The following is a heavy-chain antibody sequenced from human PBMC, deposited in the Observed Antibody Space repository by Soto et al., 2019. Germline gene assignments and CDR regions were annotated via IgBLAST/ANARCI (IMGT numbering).Heavy chain of an antibody. CDR3: ARHMGFGELLVPFDY. V-gene: IGHV4-39*01. D-gene: IGHD3-10*01. J-gene: IGHJ4*02. CDR1: GGSISSSSYY. CDR2: IFYSGST. Sequence: QLQLQESGPGLVKPSETLSLTCSVSGGSISSSSYYWGWIRQPPGKGLEWIGPIFYSGSTYYNPSLQSRVPISVDTSKNQFSLKLTSVTAADTAVFYCARHMGFGELLVPFDYWGRGALVTVSS.